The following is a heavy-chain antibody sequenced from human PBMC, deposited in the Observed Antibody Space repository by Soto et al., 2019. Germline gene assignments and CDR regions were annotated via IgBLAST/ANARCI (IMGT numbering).Heavy chain of an antibody. CDR1: GYSFTSYW. CDR2: IYPGDSDT. V-gene: IGHV5-51*01. J-gene: IGHJ6*02. D-gene: IGHD6-19*01. Sequence: PGESLKISCKGSGYSFTSYWIGWVRQMPGKGLEWMGIIYPGDSDTRYSPSFQGQVTISADKSISTAYLQWSSLKASDTAMYYCARHYSSGWRGDYYYGMDVWGQGTTVTVSS. CDR3: ARHYSSGWRGDYYYGMDV.